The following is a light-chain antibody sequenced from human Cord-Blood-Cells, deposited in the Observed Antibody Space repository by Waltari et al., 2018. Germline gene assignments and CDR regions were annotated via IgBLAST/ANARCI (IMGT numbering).Light chain of an antibody. J-gene: IGKJ2*01. CDR3: QQYGSYT. V-gene: IGKV3-20*01. CDR2: GAS. Sequence: EIVLTQSPGTLSLSPGERATLSFRASQSVSSSYLAWYQQKPGQAPRLLSYGASSRATGIPDRFSCSGSGTDFTLTISRLEPEDFAVYYCQQYGSYTFGQGTKLEIK. CDR1: QSVSSSY.